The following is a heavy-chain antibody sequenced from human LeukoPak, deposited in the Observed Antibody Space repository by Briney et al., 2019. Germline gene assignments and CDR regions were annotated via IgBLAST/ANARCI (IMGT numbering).Heavy chain of an antibody. D-gene: IGHD2-21*01. V-gene: IGHV1-18*01. Sequence: ASVKVSCKASGYTFTSYGISWVRQAPGQGLEWMGWISAYNGNTNYAQKLQGRVTMTTDTSTSTAYMELRSLRSDDTAVYYCARDAEALVIAQNDAFDIWGQGTMVTVSS. J-gene: IGHJ3*02. CDR3: ARDAEALVIAQNDAFDI. CDR2: ISAYNGNT. CDR1: GYTFTSYG.